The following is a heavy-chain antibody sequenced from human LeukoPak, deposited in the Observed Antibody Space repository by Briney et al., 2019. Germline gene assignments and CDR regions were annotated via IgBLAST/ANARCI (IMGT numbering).Heavy chain of an antibody. CDR2: INPNSGGT. J-gene: IGHJ4*02. CDR1: GYTFTVYY. V-gene: IGHV1-2*02. D-gene: IGHD3-3*01. Sequence: VASVTVSCKASGYTFTVYYMHWVRQAPGQGLEWMGWINPNSGGTNYAQKFQGKVTMTRDTSISTAYMELSRLRSDDTAVYYCARVQPVDYDFWSGYYGDFDYWGQGTLVTVSS. CDR3: ARVQPVDYDFWSGYYGDFDY.